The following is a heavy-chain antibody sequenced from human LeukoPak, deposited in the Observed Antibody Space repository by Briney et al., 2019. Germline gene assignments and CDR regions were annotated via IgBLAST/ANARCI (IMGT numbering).Heavy chain of an antibody. D-gene: IGHD3-22*01. J-gene: IGHJ6*03. Sequence: GASVKDSCKESAGTFISYASSWVRQAPGQGLEWMGGIIPLVGTANYAQKFQGRVTITTDESTSTAYMELSSLRSEDTAVYYCARGSYYYDSSGYFTTNYYYYMDVWGKGTTVTVSS. V-gene: IGHV1-69*05. CDR3: ARGSYYYDSSGYFTTNYYYYMDV. CDR1: AGTFISYA. CDR2: IIPLVGTA.